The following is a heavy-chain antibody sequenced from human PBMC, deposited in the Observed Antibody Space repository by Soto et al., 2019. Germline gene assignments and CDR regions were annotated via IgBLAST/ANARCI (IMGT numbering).Heavy chain of an antibody. J-gene: IGHJ4*02. D-gene: IGHD6-19*01. CDR1: RFTFGSYS. Sequence: GGSLRLSCAASRFTFGSYSMNWVRQAPGKGLEWVSSISSSSSYIYYADSVKGRCTISRDNAKNSLYLQMSSLRAEDTAVYYCASISVGYWDPAALVAVFS. V-gene: IGHV3-21*01. CDR2: ISSSSSYI. CDR3: ASISVGY.